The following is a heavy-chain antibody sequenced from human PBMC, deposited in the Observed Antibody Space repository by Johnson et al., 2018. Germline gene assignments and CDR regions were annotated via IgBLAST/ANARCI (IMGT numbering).Heavy chain of an antibody. J-gene: IGHJ3*02. Sequence: VQLVESGGGVVQXGTSLTLXCFTSGFTFSSYAMSWVRQAPGKGLDWVSAIGGSAGGGGTYYADSVKGRFTISRDNSKDTLYLQLNSLRADETAVYYWAKRMSPTTLRWEAFDIWGQGTMVTVSS. CDR1: GFTFSSYA. V-gene: IGHV3-23*04. CDR2: IGGSAGGGGT. D-gene: IGHD2-2*01. CDR3: AKRMSPTTLRWEAFDI.